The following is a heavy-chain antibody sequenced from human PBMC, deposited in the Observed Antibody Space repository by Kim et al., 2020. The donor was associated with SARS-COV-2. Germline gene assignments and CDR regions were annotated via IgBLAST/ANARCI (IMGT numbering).Heavy chain of an antibody. CDR1: GFTFSSYG. Sequence: GGSLRLSCAASGFTFSSYGMHWVRQAPGKGLEWVAVISYDGSNKYYADSVKGRFTISRDNSKNTLYLQMNSLRAEDTAVYYCAKDSLGYCSSTSCYLGSGWFDPWGQGTLVTVSS. D-gene: IGHD2-2*01. V-gene: IGHV3-30*18. CDR2: ISYDGSNK. CDR3: AKDSLGYCSSTSCYLGSGWFDP. J-gene: IGHJ5*02.